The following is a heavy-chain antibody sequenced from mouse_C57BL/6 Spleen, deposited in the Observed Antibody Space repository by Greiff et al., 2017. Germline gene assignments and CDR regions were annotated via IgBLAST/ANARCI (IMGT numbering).Heavy chain of an antibody. CDR2: INPSNGGT. CDR1: GYTFTSYW. V-gene: IGHV1-53*01. Sequence: QVQLQQPGTELVKPGASVKLSCKASGYTFTSYWMHWVKQRPGQGLEWIGNINPSNGGTNYNEKFKSKATLTVDKSSSTAYMQLSSLTSEDSAVYYCAREKFYYDYSGYYAMDYWGQGTSVTVSS. D-gene: IGHD2-4*01. J-gene: IGHJ4*01. CDR3: AREKFYYDYSGYYAMDY.